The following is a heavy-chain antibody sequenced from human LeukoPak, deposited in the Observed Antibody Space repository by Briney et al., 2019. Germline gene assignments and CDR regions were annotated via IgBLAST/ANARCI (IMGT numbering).Heavy chain of an antibody. V-gene: IGHV3-33*06. CDR2: IWYDGSKK. J-gene: IGHJ4*02. CDR3: AKTMGTSWDFNY. CDR1: GFTFSSHG. D-gene: IGHD2-2*01. Sequence: PGGSLRLSCAASGFTFSSHGMHWVRQAPGKGLEWVAVIWYDGSKKYHADSVKGRFTISRDNSKNTLYLQMNSLRAEDTAVYYCAKTMGTSWDFNYWGQGTLVTVSS.